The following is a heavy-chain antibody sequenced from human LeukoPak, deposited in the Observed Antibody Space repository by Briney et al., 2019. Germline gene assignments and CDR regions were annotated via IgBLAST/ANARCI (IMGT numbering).Heavy chain of an antibody. D-gene: IGHD1-26*01. CDR2: INPNSGGT. J-gene: IGHJ6*02. Sequence: ASVKVSCKASGYTFTSYYMHWVRQAPGQGLEWMGWINPNSGGTNYAQKFQGRVTMTRDTSISTAYMELSRLRSDDTAVYYCASSYSGSRYYYYYGMDVWGQGTTVTVSS. V-gene: IGHV1-2*02. CDR3: ASSYSGSRYYYYYGMDV. CDR1: GYTFTSYY.